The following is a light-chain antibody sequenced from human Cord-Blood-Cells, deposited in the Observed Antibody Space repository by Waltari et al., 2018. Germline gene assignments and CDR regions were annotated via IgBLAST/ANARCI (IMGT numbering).Light chain of an antibody. J-gene: IGLJ3*02. CDR2: DVS. Sequence: QSALTQPASVSGSPGQSITISCTGTISDVGGYNYVSWYQQHPGKAPKLTIYDVSKRPSGVSNPFSGSKSGNTASLTISGLQAEDEADYYCSSYPSSSTWVFGGGTKLTVL. CDR1: ISDVGGYNY. V-gene: IGLV2-14*01. CDR3: SSYPSSSTWV.